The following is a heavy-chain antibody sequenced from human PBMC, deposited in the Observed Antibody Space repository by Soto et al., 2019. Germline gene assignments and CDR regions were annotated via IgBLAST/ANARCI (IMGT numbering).Heavy chain of an antibody. CDR2: ISSSSSYI. V-gene: IGHV3-21*01. CDR3: ARSIAAAP. CDR1: GFTFSSYS. D-gene: IGHD6-13*01. J-gene: IGHJ4*02. Sequence: EVKLVESGGGLVKPGGSLRLTCAASGFTFSSYSMNYVRQAPGKAMEWVSSISSSSSYIYYADSVKGRFTIARDNAQNALYLQMNSLRAEDTAVYYCARSIAAAPWGQGTLVTVSA.